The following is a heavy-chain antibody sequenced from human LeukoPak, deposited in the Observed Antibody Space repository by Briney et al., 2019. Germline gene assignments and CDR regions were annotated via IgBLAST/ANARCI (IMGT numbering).Heavy chain of an antibody. J-gene: IGHJ6*03. CDR3: ARGRGYSSQGIYYYYYYMDV. D-gene: IGHD6-13*01. CDR1: GGSISSSSYY. Sequence: SETLSLTCAVSGGSISSSSYYWGWIRQPPGKGLEWIGSIYYSGSTYYNPSLKSRVTISVDTSKNQFSLKLSSVTAADTAVYYCARGRGYSSQGIYYYYYYMDVWGKGTTVTVSS. V-gene: IGHV4-39*07. CDR2: IYYSGST.